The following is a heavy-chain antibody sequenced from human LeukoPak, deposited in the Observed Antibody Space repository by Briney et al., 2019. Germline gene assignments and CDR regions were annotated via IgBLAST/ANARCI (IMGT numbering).Heavy chain of an antibody. CDR3: ARHIRSSGWYSDY. CDR1: GITVSDSF. D-gene: IGHD6-19*01. Sequence: PGGPLRLSCAASGITVSDSFMTWVRQAPGKGLEWVSVIYPSGGTYYADSVKGRFTISRDNSKNTLYLEMNSLRAEDTAVYYCARHIRSSGWYSDYWGQGTLVTVSS. J-gene: IGHJ4*02. V-gene: IGHV3-53*01. CDR2: IYPSGGT.